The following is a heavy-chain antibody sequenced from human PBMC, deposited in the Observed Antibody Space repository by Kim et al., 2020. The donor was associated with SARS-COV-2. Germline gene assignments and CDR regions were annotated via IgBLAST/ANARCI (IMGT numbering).Heavy chain of an antibody. V-gene: IGHV4-39*07. CDR3: ARDRGFRTRGFDP. CDR1: GGSISSSSYY. D-gene: IGHD2-15*01. J-gene: IGHJ5*02. CDR2: IYYSGST. Sequence: SETLSLTCTVSGGSISSSSYYWGWIRQPPGKGLEWIGSIYYSGSTYYNPSLKSRVTISVDTSKNQFSLKLSSVTAADTAVYYCARDRGFRTRGFDPWGQGTLVTVSS.